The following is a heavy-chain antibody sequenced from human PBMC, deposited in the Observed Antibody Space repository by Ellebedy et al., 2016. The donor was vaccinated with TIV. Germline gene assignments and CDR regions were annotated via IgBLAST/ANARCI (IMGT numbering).Heavy chain of an antibody. CDR1: GYTFTGYY. CDR3: ARDGDDSSWYFNYQYGMDV. V-gene: IGHV1-2*02. J-gene: IGHJ6*02. Sequence: ASVKVSCKASGYTFTGYYIHWVRQAPGQGLEWMGWINPDSGGTNFPQKFQGRVTMTRDTSTSTVYMEVSGLRYDDTAVYYCARDGDDSSWYFNYQYGMDVWGQGTTVTVSS. D-gene: IGHD6-13*01. CDR2: INPDSGGT.